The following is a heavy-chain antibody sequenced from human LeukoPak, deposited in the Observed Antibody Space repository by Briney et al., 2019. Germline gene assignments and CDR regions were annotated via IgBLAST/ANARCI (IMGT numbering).Heavy chain of an antibody. D-gene: IGHD3-10*01. V-gene: IGHV4-61*08. J-gene: IGHJ4*02. CDR2: IYYSGST. CDR1: GGSISSGDYY. CDR3: ARGDPAGLFDF. Sequence: SETLSLTCTVSGGSISSGDYYWSWIRQPPGKGLEWIGYIYYSGSTNYNPSLRSRVTISVDTSKNQFSLKLSSATAADTAVYFCARGDPAGLFDFWGQGHLVTVSS.